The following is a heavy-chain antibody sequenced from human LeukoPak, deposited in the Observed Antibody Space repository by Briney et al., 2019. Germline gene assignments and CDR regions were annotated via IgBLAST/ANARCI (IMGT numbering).Heavy chain of an antibody. J-gene: IGHJ4*02. V-gene: IGHV4-4*07. CDR3: ARDAVVGPEGQGGIDY. CDR1: GGSISSYY. Sequence: SETLSLTCTVSGGSISSYYWSWIRQPAGKGLEWIGRIYTSGSTNYNPSLKSRVTMSVDTSKNQFSLKLSSVTAADTAVYYCARDAVVGPEGQGGIDYWGQGTLVTVSS. D-gene: IGHD3-16*01. CDR2: IYTSGST.